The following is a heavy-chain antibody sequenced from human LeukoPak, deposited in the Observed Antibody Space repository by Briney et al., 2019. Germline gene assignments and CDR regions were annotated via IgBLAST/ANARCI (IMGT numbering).Heavy chain of an antibody. Sequence: PSETLSLTCSVLRDSIRSSNYYWGWIRQPPGKGLEWIGSIYYSGSTYYNPSLKGRGTMSIDTSNNQFSLKLTSATATDTAVYYCVRLFYYDSSGPPSWGQGTLVTVSS. J-gene: IGHJ5*02. V-gene: IGHV4-39*01. CDR3: VRLFYYDSSGPPS. D-gene: IGHD3-22*01. CDR1: RDSIRSSNYY. CDR2: IYYSGST.